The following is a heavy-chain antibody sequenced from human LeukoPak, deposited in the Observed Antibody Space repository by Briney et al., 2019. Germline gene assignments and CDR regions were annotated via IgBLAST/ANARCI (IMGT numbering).Heavy chain of an antibody. V-gene: IGHV3-72*01. CDR3: ARSGGDYRRLDS. CDR2: TRNKANSYTT. CDR1: GFTFCSYG. J-gene: IGHJ4*02. Sequence: PGGSVRLSCAASGFTFCSYGMTWLRQAPGKGREWFARTRNKANSYTTEYAASVKGRFTISRDDSQNSLYLQMNSLQTDDTAVYYCARSGGDYRRLDSWGQGTLVTVSS. D-gene: IGHD4-17*01.